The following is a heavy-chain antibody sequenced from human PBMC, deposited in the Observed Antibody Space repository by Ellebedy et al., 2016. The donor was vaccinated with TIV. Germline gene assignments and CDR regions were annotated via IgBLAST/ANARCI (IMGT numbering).Heavy chain of an antibody. CDR3: ARDDGTTTVVYYYYGMDV. V-gene: IGHV1-8*02. D-gene: IGHD4-23*01. CDR1: GYTFTGYY. CDR2: MNPNSGNT. J-gene: IGHJ6*02. Sequence: ASVKVSCXASGYTFTGYYINWVRQATGQGLEWMGWMNPNSGNTGYAQKFQGRVTMTRNTSISTAYMELSRLRSDDTAVYYCARDDGTTTVVYYYYGMDVWGQGTTVTVSS.